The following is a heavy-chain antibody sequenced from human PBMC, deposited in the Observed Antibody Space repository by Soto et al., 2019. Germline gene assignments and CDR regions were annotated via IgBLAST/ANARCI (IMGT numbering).Heavy chain of an antibody. CDR3: ARGGVDFWNGYLYKGHDAFDI. CDR1: GFTFSGYS. CDR2: MSGSSSKI. V-gene: IGHV3-48*02. J-gene: IGHJ3*02. D-gene: IGHD3-3*01. Sequence: EVQLVESGGGLVQPGGSLRLSCAASGFTFSGYSMNWVRKAPGKGREWVSYMSGSSSKIYYAHSVKGRFTISRDNAKNSLYLQMNSMRDEDTAVYYCARGGVDFWNGYLYKGHDAFDIWGQGTKVTVSS.